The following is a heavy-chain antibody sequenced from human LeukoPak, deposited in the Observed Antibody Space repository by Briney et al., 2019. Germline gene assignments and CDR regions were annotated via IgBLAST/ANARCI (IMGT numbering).Heavy chain of an antibody. V-gene: IGHV3-20*01. J-gene: IGHJ4*02. Sequence: GGSLRLSCAASGFIFSSYWMHWVRHAPGKGLAWVSGINWNGGSTGYADSVKGRFTISRDNAKNSLYLQMHSLRAEDTALYHCARKGLGGELGGFDYWGQGTLVTVSS. CDR1: GFIFSSYW. CDR2: INWNGGST. CDR3: ARKGLGGELGGFDY. D-gene: IGHD1-26*01.